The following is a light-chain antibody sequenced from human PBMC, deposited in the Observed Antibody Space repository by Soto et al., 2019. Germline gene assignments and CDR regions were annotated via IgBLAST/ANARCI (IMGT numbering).Light chain of an antibody. J-gene: IGLJ3*02. Sequence: QSVLTQPASVSGSPGQSITISCTGTSSDVGAYNYVSWYQQRPGKAPKLMIYEVSNRPSGVSNRFSGSKSGNTASLTISGLQAEDEADYYCSSYTSSSTWVFGGGTKVTVL. V-gene: IGLV2-14*01. CDR3: SSYTSSSTWV. CDR2: EVS. CDR1: SSDVGAYNY.